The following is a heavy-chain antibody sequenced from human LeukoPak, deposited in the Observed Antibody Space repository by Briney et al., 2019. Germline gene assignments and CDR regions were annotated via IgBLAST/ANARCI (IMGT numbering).Heavy chain of an antibody. CDR1: GGSLSSYY. D-gene: IGHD5-18*01. CDR3: ARDQSGGYSYGLDY. J-gene: IGHJ4*02. CDR2: LYYSGST. V-gene: IGHV4-59*01. Sequence: PSETLSLTCTVPGGSLSSYYWSSFRQPPRKGLGRIGHLYYSGSTNYNPSLKSRVTISVDTSKNQFSLKLSSVTAADTAVYYCARDQSGGYSYGLDYWGQGTLVTVSS.